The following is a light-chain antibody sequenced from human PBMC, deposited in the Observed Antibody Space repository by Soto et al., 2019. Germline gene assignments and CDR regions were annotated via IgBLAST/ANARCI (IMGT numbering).Light chain of an antibody. CDR3: SSSAVTNTVV. CDR2: EVT. CDR1: SSDVGGSNF. J-gene: IGLJ3*02. Sequence: QSALTQPPSASGSPGQSVTISCTGTSSDVGGSNFVSWYQQLPGKAPKLMIYEVTKRPSGVPDRFSGSKSGNTASLPVSGLQAEDEADYYCSSSAVTNTVVFGGGTKLTLL. V-gene: IGLV2-8*01.